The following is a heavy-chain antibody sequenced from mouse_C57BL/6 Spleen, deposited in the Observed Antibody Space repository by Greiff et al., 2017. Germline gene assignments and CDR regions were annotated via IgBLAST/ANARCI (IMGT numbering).Heavy chain of an antibody. V-gene: IGHV1-15*01. CDR3: TRLGYYGSSYGDY. Sequence: QVQLKQSGAELVRPGASVTLSCKASGYTFTDYEMHWVKQTPVHGLEWIGAIDPETGGTAYNQKFKGKAILTADKSSSTAYMELRSLTSEDSAVYYCTRLGYYGSSYGDYWGQGTTLTVSS. CDR1: GYTFTDYE. CDR2: IDPETGGT. J-gene: IGHJ2*01. D-gene: IGHD1-1*01.